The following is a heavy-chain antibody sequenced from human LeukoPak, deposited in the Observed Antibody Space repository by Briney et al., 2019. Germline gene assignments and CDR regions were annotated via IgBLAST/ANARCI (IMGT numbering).Heavy chain of an antibody. V-gene: IGHV3-11*05. CDR1: GFTFSNAW. CDR2: ISSSSGDT. Sequence: PGGSLRLSCAASGFTFSNAWMSWIRQAPGKGLEWVSYISSSSGDTNYADSVKGRFTISRDNAKNSLYLHMNSLRVEDTAVYYCARGHYGMDVWGQGTTVTVS. J-gene: IGHJ6*02. CDR3: ARGHYGMDV.